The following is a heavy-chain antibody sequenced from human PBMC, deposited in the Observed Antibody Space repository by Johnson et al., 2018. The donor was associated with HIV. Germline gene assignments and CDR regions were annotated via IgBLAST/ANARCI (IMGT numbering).Heavy chain of an antibody. CDR1: GFTFSSYA. J-gene: IGHJ3*02. V-gene: IGHV3-66*01. Sequence: VQLVESGGGLVQPGGSLRLSCVASGFTFSSYAMHWVRQAPGKGLEWVAVIYSGDTTYYADSMRGRFTISRDNSKNTLFLQMNSLRVDDTAVYFCARGGLGEYGVAFDIWGEGTMVTVSA. CDR3: ARGGLGEYGVAFDI. CDR2: IYSGDTT. D-gene: IGHD3-10*01.